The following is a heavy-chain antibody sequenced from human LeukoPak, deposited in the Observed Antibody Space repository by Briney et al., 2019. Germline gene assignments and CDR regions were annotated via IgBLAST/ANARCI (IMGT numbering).Heavy chain of an antibody. CDR1: GDSVSSNSAA. CDR3: ARFDYGAPDY. D-gene: IGHD3-16*01. V-gene: IGHV6-1*01. J-gene: IGHJ4*02. CDR2: TYYRSKWYN. Sequence: SQTLSLTCAISGDSVSSNSAAWNWTRQSPSKGLEWLGRTYYRSKWYNDYTVSVKSQISINPDTSKNQFSLQLKSVTPEDTAVYYCARFDYGAPDYWGQGTLVTVSS.